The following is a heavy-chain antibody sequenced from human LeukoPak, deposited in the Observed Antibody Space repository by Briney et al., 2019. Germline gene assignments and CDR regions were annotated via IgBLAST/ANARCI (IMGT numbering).Heavy chain of an antibody. CDR2: IYYSGNT. V-gene: IGHV4-59*01. D-gene: IGHD1-7*01. Sequence: PSETLFLTCTASGSSISSFYWSWIRQPPEKGLEWIGNIYYSGNTNYSPSLKSRVTMSVDTSKNQFSLKLSSVTAADTAVYYCARDWITGTGDAFDIWGQGTMVTVSS. CDR3: ARDWITGTGDAFDI. CDR1: GSSISSFY. J-gene: IGHJ3*02.